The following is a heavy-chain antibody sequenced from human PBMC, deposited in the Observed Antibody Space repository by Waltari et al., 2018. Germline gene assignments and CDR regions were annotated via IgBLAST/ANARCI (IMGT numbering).Heavy chain of an antibody. CDR1: GFTFSDYW. CDR2: IKEDGRDI. D-gene: IGHD3-10*01. V-gene: IGHV3-7*01. J-gene: IGHJ4*02. CDR3: ARDVGNVGGNY. Sequence: EVQLVESGGGLVQPGGSLRLSCLVSGFTFSDYWMSWVRQAQGKGQEWVANIKEDGRDIYYADSVKGRFTISRDNAKNSLYLQRNSLRAEDTAVYYCARDVGNVGGNYWGQGTLVTVSS.